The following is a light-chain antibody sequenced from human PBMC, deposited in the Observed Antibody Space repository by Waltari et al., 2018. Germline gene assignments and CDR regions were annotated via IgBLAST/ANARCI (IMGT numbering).Light chain of an antibody. CDR3: QQYYSTPRT. V-gene: IGKV4-1*01. J-gene: IGKJ1*01. Sequence: DIVMTQSPDSLAVSLGARATINCKSSQSVLYSSNNKNYLAWYQQKPGQPPKLLIYWASTRESGVPDRCSGSGSGTDFTLTISSLQAEDVAVYSCQQYYSTPRTFGQGTKVEIK. CDR1: QSVLYSSNNKNY. CDR2: WAS.